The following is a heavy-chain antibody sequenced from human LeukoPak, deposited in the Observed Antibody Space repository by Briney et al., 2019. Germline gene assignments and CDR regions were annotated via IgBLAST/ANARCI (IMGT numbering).Heavy chain of an antibody. V-gene: IGHV1-3*01. CDR2: INAGNGNT. CDR1: GYTFTSYA. D-gene: IGHD2-2*01. Sequence: ASVKVSCKASGYTFTSYAMHWVRQAPGQRLEWMGWINAGNGNTKYSQKFQGRVTITRDTSASTAYMELSSLRSEDTAVYYCARNDISRYCSSTSCYPYYYYYMDVWGKGTTVTVSS. J-gene: IGHJ6*03. CDR3: ARNDISRYCSSTSCYPYYYYYMDV.